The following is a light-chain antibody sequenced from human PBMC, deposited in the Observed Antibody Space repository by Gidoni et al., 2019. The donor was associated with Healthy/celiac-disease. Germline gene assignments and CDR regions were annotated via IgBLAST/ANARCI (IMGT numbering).Light chain of an antibody. Sequence: DIQKTQSPSTLSASVGDRVTITCRASQSISSWLAWYQQKPGKDPKLLIYKASSLESGVPSRFSGSGSGTEFTLTISSLQPDDFATYYCQQYNSYSSSFGQGTKLEIK. CDR3: QQYNSYSSS. CDR2: KAS. CDR1: QSISSW. J-gene: IGKJ2*04. V-gene: IGKV1-5*03.